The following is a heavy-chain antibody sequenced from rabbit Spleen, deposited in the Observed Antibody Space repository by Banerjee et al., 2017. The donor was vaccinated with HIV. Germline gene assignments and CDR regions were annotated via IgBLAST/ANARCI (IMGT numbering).Heavy chain of an antibody. J-gene: IGHJ6*01. CDR1: GFSFSSSYD. CDR3: ARDTGSSFSSYGMDL. V-gene: IGHV1S45*01. Sequence: QEQLVESGGGLVKPGASLTLTCTASGFSFSSSYDICWVRQAPGKGLEWIGFIYTGNGKNYYASWAKGRFTISKPSSTTVTLQMTSLTVADTAPYFCARDTGSSFSSYGMDLWGPGTLVTVS. CDR2: IYTGNGKN. D-gene: IGHD8-1*01.